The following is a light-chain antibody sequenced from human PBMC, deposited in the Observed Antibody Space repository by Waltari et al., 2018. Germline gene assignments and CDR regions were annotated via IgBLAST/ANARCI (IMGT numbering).Light chain of an antibody. J-gene: IGLJ1*01. V-gene: IGLV10-54*04. CDR3: SAWDSSLSGYV. Sequence: QAGLTQPPSMSKDLRQTATLTCTGHSNNFGNRRAAWPQHHQGHPPKLLSYRNNNRPSGISERFSAYRSGNTAFLTITGLQPEDEADYYCSAWDSSLSGYVFGTGTRLTVL. CDR2: RNN. CDR1: SNNFGNRR.